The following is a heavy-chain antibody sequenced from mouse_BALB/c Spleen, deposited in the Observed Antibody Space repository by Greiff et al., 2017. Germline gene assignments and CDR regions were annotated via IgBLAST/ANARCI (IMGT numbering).Heavy chain of an antibody. CDR2: IYPGDGDT. D-gene: IGHD2-14*01. CDR3: AREDYRYDGDAMDY. CDR1: GYAFSSSW. Sequence: QVQLQQSGPELVKPGASVKISCKASGYAFSSSWMNWVKQRPGQGLEWIGRIYPGDGDTNYNGKFKGKATLTADKSSSTAYMQLSSLTSVDSAVYFCAREDYRYDGDAMDYWGQGTSVTVSS. V-gene: IGHV1-82*01. J-gene: IGHJ4*01.